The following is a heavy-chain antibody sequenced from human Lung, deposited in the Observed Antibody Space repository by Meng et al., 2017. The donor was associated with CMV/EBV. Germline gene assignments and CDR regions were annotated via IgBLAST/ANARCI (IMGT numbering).Heavy chain of an antibody. CDR1: GASISSGYYH. CDR3: ANYRVGAGGQGS. J-gene: IGHJ5*02. D-gene: IGHD6-13*01. Sequence: VQLQESCPGLVKPSKTLLYPRTVSGASISSGYYHWSWIRQPPGKGLEYIGHIYDSRSGTTYYNPSLKSRVTISVDTSNNQFSLKVISVTAADTAVYYCANYRVGAGGQGSWGQGTLVTVSS. V-gene: IGHV4-30-4*08. CDR2: IYDSRSGTT.